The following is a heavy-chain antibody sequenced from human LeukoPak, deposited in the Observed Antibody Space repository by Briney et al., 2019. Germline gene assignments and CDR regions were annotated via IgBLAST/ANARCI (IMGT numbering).Heavy chain of an antibody. CDR3: ARDPSRYYDSSGYSDY. Sequence: SGTLSLTCAVSGGSISSSNWWSWVRQPPGKGLEWIGEIYHSGSTNYNPSLKSRVTISVDKSKNQFSLKLSSVTAADTAVYYCARDPSRYYDSSGYSDYWGQGTLVTVSS. D-gene: IGHD3-22*01. J-gene: IGHJ4*02. CDR1: GGSISSSNW. V-gene: IGHV4-4*02. CDR2: IYHSGST.